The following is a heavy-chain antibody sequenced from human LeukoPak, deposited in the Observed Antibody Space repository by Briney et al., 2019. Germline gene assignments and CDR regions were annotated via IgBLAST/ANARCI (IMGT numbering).Heavy chain of an antibody. J-gene: IGHJ4*02. CDR3: ARDRGYCSSTSCYVFDY. CDR2: IYHSGST. D-gene: IGHD2-2*01. Sequence: PETLPLTCTVSGGSISSYYWSWIRQPPGKSLEWIGYIYHSGSTYYNPSLKSRVTISVDRSKNQFSLKLSSVTAADTAVYYCARDRGYCSSTSCYVFDYWGQGTLVTVSS. CDR1: GGSISSYY. V-gene: IGHV4-59*12.